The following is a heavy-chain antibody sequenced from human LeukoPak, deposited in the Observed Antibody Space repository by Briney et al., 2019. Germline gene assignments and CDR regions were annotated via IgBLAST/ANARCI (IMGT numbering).Heavy chain of an antibody. Sequence: SVKVSCKASGGTFSSYAISWVRQAPGQGLEWMGGIIPIFGTANYAQKFQGRVTITTDESTSTAYMELSSLRSEDTAVYYCARLVGYFNWFDPWGQGTLVTVSS. D-gene: IGHD2-2*03. CDR2: IIPIFGTA. CDR3: ARLVGYFNWFDP. V-gene: IGHV1-69*05. J-gene: IGHJ5*02. CDR1: GGTFSSYA.